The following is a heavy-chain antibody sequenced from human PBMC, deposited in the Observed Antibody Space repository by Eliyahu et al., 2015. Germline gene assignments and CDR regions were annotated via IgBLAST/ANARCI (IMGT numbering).Heavy chain of an antibody. Sequence: EVHLVESGGGLVQPGGSLRLSCXASGFPYRAYWMSWVRQTPGKGPEWVANIKQDGSEKYYVDSVKGRFTISRDNAKNSLSLQMNSLRAEDTAVYYCARLRWIDVPYCFDHWGQGTLVTVSS. CDR1: GFPYRAYW. V-gene: IGHV3-7*04. J-gene: IGHJ4*02. CDR3: ARLRWIDVPYCFDH. CDR2: IKQDGSEK. D-gene: IGHD2-2*03.